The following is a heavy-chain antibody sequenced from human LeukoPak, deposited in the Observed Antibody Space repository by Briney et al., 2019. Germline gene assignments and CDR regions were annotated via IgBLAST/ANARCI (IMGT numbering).Heavy chain of an antibody. V-gene: IGHV1-46*01. CDR1: GYTFTRHY. D-gene: IGHD2-8*01. CDR3: ARDGLYCTNGVCSSDI. J-gene: IGHJ3*02. CDR2: INPGSGAT. Sequence: ASVKVSCKASGYTFTRHYMNWVRQAPGQGLEWMGKINPGSGATGYAQKFQGRVTMTRDTSTSTVYMELTSLRSADTAVCFCARDGLYCTNGVCSSDIWGQGTLVTVSS.